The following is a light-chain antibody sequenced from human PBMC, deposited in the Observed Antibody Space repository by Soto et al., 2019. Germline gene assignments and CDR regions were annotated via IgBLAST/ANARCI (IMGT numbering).Light chain of an antibody. CDR1: HDIITY. CDR2: DAS. J-gene: IGKJ3*01. V-gene: IGKV1-33*01. Sequence: DIQMTQSPSSLSASVGDRVTITCQASHDIITYLNWFQQRPGKVPKLLIHDASKLETGVPSRFSGRGFGTHFYLNIPGLQPEVVATFSCLQYDRFPRFFGPGPTVDL. CDR3: LQYDRFPRF.